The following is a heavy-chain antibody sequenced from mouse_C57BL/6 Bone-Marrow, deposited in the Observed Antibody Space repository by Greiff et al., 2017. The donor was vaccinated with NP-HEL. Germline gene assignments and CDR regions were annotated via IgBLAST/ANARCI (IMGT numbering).Heavy chain of an antibody. J-gene: IGHJ3*01. V-gene: IGHV1-80*01. CDR2: IYPGDGDT. Sequence: VKVVESGAELVKPGASVKISCKASGYAFSSYWMNWVKQRPGKGLEWIGQIYPGDGDTNYNGKFKDKASLTADKSSSTAYMQLSSRTSEDSAVYFCARGAYWGQGTLVTVSA. CDR1: GYAFSSYW. CDR3: ARGAY.